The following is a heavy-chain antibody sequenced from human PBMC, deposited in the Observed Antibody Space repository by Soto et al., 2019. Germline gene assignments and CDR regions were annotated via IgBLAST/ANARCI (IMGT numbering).Heavy chain of an antibody. J-gene: IGHJ4*02. Sequence: ASVKGSLKAFGYTFTRYGISWVRQAPGQGLEWMGWISAYNGNTNYAQKLQGRVTMTTDTSTSTAYMELRSLRSDDTAVYYCARDRPAAMASAGYWGQGTLVTVSS. CDR3: ARDRPAAMASAGY. V-gene: IGHV1-18*01. CDR1: GYTFTRYG. CDR2: ISAYNGNT. D-gene: IGHD2-2*01.